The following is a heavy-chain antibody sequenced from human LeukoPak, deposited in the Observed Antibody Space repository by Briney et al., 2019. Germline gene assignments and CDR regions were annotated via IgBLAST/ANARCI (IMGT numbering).Heavy chain of an antibody. CDR3: ATGLGHYYDY. CDR2: INSYGSST. D-gene: IGHD3-22*01. Sequence: GGSLRLSCAASGISFNNYWMHWVRQAPGKGLVWVSRINSYGSSTVYADSVKGRFIISRDNDRTTMYLQMSSLRLDDTATYYCATGLGHYYDYWGQGSLVTVSS. J-gene: IGHJ4*02. V-gene: IGHV3-74*01. CDR1: GISFNNYW.